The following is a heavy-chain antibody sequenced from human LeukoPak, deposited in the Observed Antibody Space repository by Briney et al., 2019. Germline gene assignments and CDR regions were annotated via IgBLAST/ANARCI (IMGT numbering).Heavy chain of an antibody. CDR1: GYTFTDYY. CDR3: ARDGGLDY. D-gene: IGHD4-23*01. Sequence: ASVKVSCKTSGYTFTDYYIHWVRQAPGQGLEWMGWINPNSGATNYAQKFQGRVTMTRDTPISTAYMELSRLRSDDTAVYYCARDGGLDYWGQGTLVTVSS. V-gene: IGHV1-2*02. J-gene: IGHJ4*02. CDR2: INPNSGAT.